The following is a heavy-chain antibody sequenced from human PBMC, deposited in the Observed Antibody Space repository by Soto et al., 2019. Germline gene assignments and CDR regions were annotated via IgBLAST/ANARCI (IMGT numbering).Heavy chain of an antibody. CDR3: ARDFATHCSGSTCYPYAY. V-gene: IGHV3-7*03. Sequence: GGPLRLSCAASGFTFNTFWMSWVRQSPGKGLEWVANIKHDGSETYYADSGKGRFTISRDNAKNSLFLQMNTLRTEDTAVYYCARDFATHCSGSTCYPYAYWGQGALVTVSS. D-gene: IGHD2-15*01. J-gene: IGHJ4*02. CDR1: GFTFNTFW. CDR2: IKHDGSET.